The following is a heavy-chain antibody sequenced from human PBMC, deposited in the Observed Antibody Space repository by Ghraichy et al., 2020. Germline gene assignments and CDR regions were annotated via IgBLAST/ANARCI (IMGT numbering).Heavy chain of an antibody. CDR2: ISGSGGSP. J-gene: IGHJ4*02. CDR3: AIDSPDYGDYPIFDY. D-gene: IGHD4-17*01. V-gene: IGHV3-23*01. Sequence: GGSLRLSCAASGITFSTYAMTWVRQAPGKGLEWVSGISGSGGSPYYADSVKGRFTISRDNSKNTLYLQMNSLRAEDTAVYYCAIDSPDYGDYPIFDYWGQGTLVTVSS. CDR1: GITFSTYA.